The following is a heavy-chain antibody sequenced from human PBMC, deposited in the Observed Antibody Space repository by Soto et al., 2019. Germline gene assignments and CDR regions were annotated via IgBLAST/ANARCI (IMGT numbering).Heavy chain of an antibody. CDR2: FGGNFVTT. J-gene: IGHJ4*02. D-gene: IGHD1-26*01. CDR3: VKEGRVGVEGFDF. V-gene: IGHV3-23*01. CDR1: GFTFTYHA. Sequence: GGSLRLSCAASGFTFTYHAMHWVRQTPGEGLEWVSGFGGNFVTTLYADSVKGRFTISRDNSKNTLHLQTNSLGAEDTAIYYCVKEGRVGVEGFDFWGQGTLVTVSS.